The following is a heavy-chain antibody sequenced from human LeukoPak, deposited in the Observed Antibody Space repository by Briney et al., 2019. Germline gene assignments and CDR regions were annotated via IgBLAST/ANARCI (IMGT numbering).Heavy chain of an antibody. CDR1: GGSFSSYY. V-gene: IGHV4-59*01. Sequence: SETLTLTCPAYGGSFSSYYWRWIRQPPGKGLEGIGYIDYSGRTNYNPSLKSRVTISLDTSKNQFSLKLSSVTAADTAVYYCERYRARGFDYWEREILSTVSS. J-gene: IGHJ4*02. CDR2: IDYSGRT. CDR3: ERYRARGFDY. D-gene: IGHD3-16*02.